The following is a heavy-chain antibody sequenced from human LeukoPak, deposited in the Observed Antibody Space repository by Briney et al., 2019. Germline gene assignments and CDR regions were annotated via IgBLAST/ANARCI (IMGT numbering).Heavy chain of an antibody. CDR2: LYHSDSA. CDR3: ARQHDSYYYYYIDV. Sequence: SETLSLTCAVSGYSISNGYYWVWIRQPPGRGLGWIGSLYHSDSAYYNTSLRSRVSMSVDTSKNQFSLTLSFVTAADTAVYYCARQHDSYYYYYIDVWGSGTTVTVSS. V-gene: IGHV4-38-2*01. CDR1: GYSISNGYY. J-gene: IGHJ6*03.